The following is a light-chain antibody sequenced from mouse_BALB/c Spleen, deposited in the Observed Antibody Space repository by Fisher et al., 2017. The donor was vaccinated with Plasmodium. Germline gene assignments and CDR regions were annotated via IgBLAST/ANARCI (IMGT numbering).Light chain of an antibody. CDR2: LVS. CDR3: WQGTHLWT. V-gene: IGKV1-135*01. CDR1: QSLSNSDGKTY. Sequence: DIVMTQTTLTLSVTIGQPASISCKSSQSLSNSDGKTYLSWLLQRPGQSPKRLIYLVSKLDSGVPDRLTGSGSRTDLTLKISRVEAEDLGLYYCWQGTHLWTFGGGTNLEVK. J-gene: IGKJ1*01.